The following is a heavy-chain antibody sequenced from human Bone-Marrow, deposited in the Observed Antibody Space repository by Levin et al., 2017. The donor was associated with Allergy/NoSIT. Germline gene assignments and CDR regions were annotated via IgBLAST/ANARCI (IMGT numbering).Heavy chain of an antibody. CDR1: GFTFTSSA. D-gene: IGHD2-2*01. CDR2: IVVGSGNT. J-gene: IGHJ4*02. V-gene: IGHV1-58*01. Sequence: ASVKVSCKASGFTFTSSAVQWVRQARGQRLEWIGWIVVGSGNTNYAQKFQERVTITRDMSTSTAYMELSSLRSEDTAVYYCAAEQPLRMQVVPAAIDFDYWGQGTLVTVSS. CDR3: AAEQPLRMQVVPAAIDFDY.